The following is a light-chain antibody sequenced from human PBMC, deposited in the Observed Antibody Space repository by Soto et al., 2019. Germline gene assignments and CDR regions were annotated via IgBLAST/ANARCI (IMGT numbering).Light chain of an antibody. CDR1: SSNIGDNP. CDR3: AAWDDSLNAL. V-gene: IGLV1-44*01. Sequence: QSVLTQPPSASGTPGQRDTISCSGSSSNIGDNPVNWYQQLPGAAPKLLIYINDQRPSGVPDRFSGSKSGTSASLAISGLQPEDEADYYCAAWDDSLNALFGTGTKLTVL. CDR2: IND. J-gene: IGLJ1*01.